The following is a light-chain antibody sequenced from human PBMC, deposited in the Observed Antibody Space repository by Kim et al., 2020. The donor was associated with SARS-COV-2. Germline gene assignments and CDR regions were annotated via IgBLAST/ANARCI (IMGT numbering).Light chain of an antibody. CDR1: NSDVGGYNF. CDR3: SSYTSSNTLV. V-gene: IGLV2-14*03. CDR2: DVI. J-gene: IGLJ1*01. Sequence: QSALTQPASVSGSPGQSITISCTGTNSDVGGYNFVSWYQQHPGKVPKLILYDVINRPSGISPRFPGSKSGNTASLTISGLQADDEADYYCSSYTSSNTLVFGTGTKVTVL.